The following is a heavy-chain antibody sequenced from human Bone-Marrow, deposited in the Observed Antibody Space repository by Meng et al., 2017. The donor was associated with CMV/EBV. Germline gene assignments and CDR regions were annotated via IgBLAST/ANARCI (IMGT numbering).Heavy chain of an antibody. D-gene: IGHD6-19*01. Sequence: GESLKISCAASGFTFSSYGMHWVRQAPGKGLEWVAVIWYDGSNKYYADSVKGRFTISRDNSKNTLYLQMNSLRAEDTAVYYCAKDTVADYYYYYGMDVWGQGTTVTFSS. CDR3: AKDTVADYYYYYGMDV. CDR2: IWYDGSNK. CDR1: GFTFSSYG. J-gene: IGHJ6*02. V-gene: IGHV3-33*06.